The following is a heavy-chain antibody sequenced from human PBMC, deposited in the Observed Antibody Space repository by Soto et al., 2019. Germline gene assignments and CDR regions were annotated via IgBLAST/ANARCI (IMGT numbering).Heavy chain of an antibody. CDR3: AMTSYGSGTYFVYFDY. CDR1: GGTFSSYA. J-gene: IGHJ4*02. V-gene: IGHV1-69*13. D-gene: IGHD3-10*01. Sequence: GASVKVSCKASGGTFSSYAIIWVRQAPGQGLEWMGGIIPIFGTANYAQKFQDRVTITADESTSTVYMELSSLRSEDTAVYYCAMTSYGSGTYFVYFDYWSLGTLVTVSS. CDR2: IIPIFGTA.